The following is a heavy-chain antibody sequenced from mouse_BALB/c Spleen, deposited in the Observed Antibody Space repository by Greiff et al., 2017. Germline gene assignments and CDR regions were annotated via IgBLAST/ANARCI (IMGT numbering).Heavy chain of an antibody. D-gene: IGHD1-1*01. CDR2: IWAGGST. CDR1: GFSLTSYG. CDR3: ANITPYAMDY. Sequence: QVQLQQSGPGLVAPSQSLSITCTVSGFSLTSYGVHWVRQPPGKGLEWLGVIWAGGSTNYNSALMSRLSISKDNSKSQVFLKMNSLQTDDTAMYYCANITPYAMDYWGQGTSVTVSS. V-gene: IGHV2-9*02. J-gene: IGHJ4*01.